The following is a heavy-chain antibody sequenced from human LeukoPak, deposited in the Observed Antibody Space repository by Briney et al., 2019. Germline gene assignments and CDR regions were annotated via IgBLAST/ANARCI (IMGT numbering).Heavy chain of an antibody. Sequence: TGGPLRLSCAASGFTVISNYMSWVRQAPGKGLEWVSVIYSGGNTYYADSVKGRFTISRDNSKNTLYLQMNSLRAEDTAVYYCARAPDGYEAFDIWGQGTMVTVSS. CDR3: ARAPDGYEAFDI. CDR1: GFTVISNY. CDR2: IYSGGNT. V-gene: IGHV3-53*01. J-gene: IGHJ3*02. D-gene: IGHD3-22*01.